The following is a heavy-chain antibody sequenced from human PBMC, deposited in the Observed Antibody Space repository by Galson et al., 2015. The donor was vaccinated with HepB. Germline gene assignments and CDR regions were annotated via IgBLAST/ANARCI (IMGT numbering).Heavy chain of an antibody. CDR1: GFTFSSYA. J-gene: IGHJ3*02. Sequence: SLRLSCAASGFTFSSYAMSWVRQAPGKGLEWVSAISGSGGSTYYADSVKGRFTISRDNSKNTLYLQMNSLRAEDTAVYYCAKMNPSKWELRSGAFDIWGQGTMVTVSS. V-gene: IGHV3-23*01. D-gene: IGHD1-26*01. CDR2: ISGSGGST. CDR3: AKMNPSKWELRSGAFDI.